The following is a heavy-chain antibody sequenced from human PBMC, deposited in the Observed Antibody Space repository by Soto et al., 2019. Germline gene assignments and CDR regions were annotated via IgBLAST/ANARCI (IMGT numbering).Heavy chain of an antibody. CDR2: IIPIFGTA. CDR3: ASPIRPYYYDSSGPYGMDV. V-gene: IGHV1-69*13. Sequence: ASVKVSCKASGGTFSSYAISWVRQAPGQGLEWMGGIIPIFGTANYAQKFQGRVTFTADESTSTAYMELSSLRSEDTAVYYCASPIRPYYYDSSGPYGMDVWGQGTTVTVSS. D-gene: IGHD3-22*01. J-gene: IGHJ6*02. CDR1: GGTFSSYA.